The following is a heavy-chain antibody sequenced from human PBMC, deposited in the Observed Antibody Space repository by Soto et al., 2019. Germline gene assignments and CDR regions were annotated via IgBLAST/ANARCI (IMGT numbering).Heavy chain of an antibody. J-gene: IGHJ5*02. Sequence: EVQLVESGGGLVKPGGSLRLSCAASGFTFSSYSMNWVRQAPGKGLEWVSSISSSSSYIYYADSVKGRFTISRDNAKNSLYLQMNSLRAEDTAVYYCASSWVLTNPANWFDPWGQGTLVTVSS. D-gene: IGHD3-10*01. CDR2: ISSSSSYI. CDR3: ASSWVLTNPANWFDP. CDR1: GFTFSSYS. V-gene: IGHV3-21*01.